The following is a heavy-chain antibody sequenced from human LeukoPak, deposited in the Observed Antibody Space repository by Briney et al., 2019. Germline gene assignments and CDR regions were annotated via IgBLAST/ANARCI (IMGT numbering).Heavy chain of an antibody. CDR2: IYTSGST. Sequence: PSETLSLTCTVSGGSINSYYWSWIRQPAGKGLEWIGRIYTSGSTNYNPSLKSRVTMSLDPSKNQFSLKLSQLTAADTAVYYRASVGMVVTPTESDWYFDLWGRGTLVTVSS. D-gene: IGHD4-23*01. J-gene: IGHJ2*01. V-gene: IGHV4-4*07. CDR1: GGSINSYY. CDR3: ASVGMVVTPTESDWYFDL.